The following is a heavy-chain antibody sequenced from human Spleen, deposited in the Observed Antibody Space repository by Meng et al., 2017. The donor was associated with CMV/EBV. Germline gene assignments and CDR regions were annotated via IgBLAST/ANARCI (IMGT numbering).Heavy chain of an antibody. J-gene: IGHJ5*02. CDR3: ARRGSPELDP. Sequence: SVKVSCKTSGGTFINSAVSWVRQAPGQGLEWMGGIIPLSGTTNYAQKLQGRVTMTTDTSTSTAYMELRSLRYDDTAVYYCARRGSPELDPWGQGTLVTVSS. D-gene: IGHD3-10*01. CDR1: GGTFINSA. V-gene: IGHV1-69*05. CDR2: IIPLSGTT.